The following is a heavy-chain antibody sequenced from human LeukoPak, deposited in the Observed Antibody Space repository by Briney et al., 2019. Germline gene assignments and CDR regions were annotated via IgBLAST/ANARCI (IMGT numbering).Heavy chain of an antibody. Sequence: PGGSLRLSCAASGFTFSSYGMHWVRQAPGKGLEWVAVIWYDGSNKYYADSVKGRFTISRDNSKNTLYLQMNSLRAEDTAVYYCARAYTRAGFWSGSFPDHDDFDIWGQGTMVTVSS. CDR3: ARAYTRAGFWSGSFPDHDDFDI. V-gene: IGHV3-30*19. D-gene: IGHD3-3*01. CDR1: GFTFSSYG. CDR2: IWYDGSNK. J-gene: IGHJ3*02.